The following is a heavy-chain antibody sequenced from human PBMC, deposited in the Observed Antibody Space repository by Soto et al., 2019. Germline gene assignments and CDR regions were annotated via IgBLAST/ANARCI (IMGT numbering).Heavy chain of an antibody. J-gene: IGHJ6*02. D-gene: IGHD6-13*01. CDR3: ARSTYSSSWRNYYYYGMDV. Sequence: SQTLSLTCAISGDSVSSNSAALNWIRQSPSRGLEWLGRTYYRSKWYNDYAVSVKSRITINPDTSKNQFSLQLNSVTPEDTAVYYCARSTYSSSWRNYYYYGMDVWGQGTTVTVSS. CDR2: TYYRSKWYN. CDR1: GDSVSSNSAA. V-gene: IGHV6-1*01.